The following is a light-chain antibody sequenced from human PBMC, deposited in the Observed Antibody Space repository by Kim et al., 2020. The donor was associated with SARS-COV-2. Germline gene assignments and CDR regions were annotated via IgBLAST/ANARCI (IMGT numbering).Light chain of an antibody. V-gene: IGKV1-39*01. Sequence: IQMTQSPSSLSASVGDRVTITCRASQSISSYLNWYQQKPGKAPHLLIYAASSLQSRVPSRFSGSGSGTDFTLTISSLQPEDFATYYCQQSYSSWWTFGQGTKVEIK. CDR2: AAS. J-gene: IGKJ1*01. CDR3: QQSYSSWWT. CDR1: QSISSY.